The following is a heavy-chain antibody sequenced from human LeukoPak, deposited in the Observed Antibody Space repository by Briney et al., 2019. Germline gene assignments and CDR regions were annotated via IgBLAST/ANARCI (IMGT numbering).Heavy chain of an antibody. CDR2: ISGSGVST. CDR1: GFRFSSYA. D-gene: IGHD3-22*01. V-gene: IGHV3-23*01. CDR3: ATIYYYDSSGYPPDY. Sequence: PGGSLRLSCAASGFRFSSYAMSWVRQAPGKGLEWVSAISGSGVSTYYADSVKGRFTISRDNSKNTLYLQMNSLRAEDTAVYYCATIYYYDSSGYPPDYWGQGTLVTVSS. J-gene: IGHJ4*02.